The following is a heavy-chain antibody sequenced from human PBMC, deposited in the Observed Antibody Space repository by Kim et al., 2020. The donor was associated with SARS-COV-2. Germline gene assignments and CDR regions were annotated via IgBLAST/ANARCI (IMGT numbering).Heavy chain of an antibody. CDR3: ARVGVGATTTTNRSGDY. D-gene: IGHD1-26*01. CDR1: GGTFSSYA. J-gene: IGHJ4*02. Sequence: SVKVSCKASGGTFSSYANSWVRQAPGQGLEWMGGIIPIFGTANYAQKFQGRVTITADESTSTAYMELSSLRSEDTAVYYCARVGVGATTTTNRSGDYWGQGTLVTVSS. CDR2: IIPIFGTA. V-gene: IGHV1-69*13.